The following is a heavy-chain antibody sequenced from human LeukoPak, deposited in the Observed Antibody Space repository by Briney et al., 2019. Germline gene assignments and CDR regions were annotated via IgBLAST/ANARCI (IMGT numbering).Heavy chain of an antibody. CDR1: GGSIRSSDDY. CDR3: ASTAQGYCSGGSCYPAVYDY. J-gene: IGHJ4*02. Sequence: SETLSLTCSVSGGSIRSSDDYWGFVRQTPGKGLEWMGSIYYTGSSHYNPSLKSRATISVDTSKNQFSLKLTSVTAADTAVYYCASTAQGYCSGGSCYPAVYDYWGQGTLVTVSS. V-gene: IGHV4-39*07. D-gene: IGHD2-15*01. CDR2: IYYTGSS.